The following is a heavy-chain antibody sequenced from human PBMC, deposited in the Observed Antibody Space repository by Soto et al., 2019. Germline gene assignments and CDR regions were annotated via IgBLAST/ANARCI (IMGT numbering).Heavy chain of an antibody. D-gene: IGHD3-10*01. CDR1: GGTFSSYT. Sequence: GASVKVSCKASGGTFSSYTISWVRQAPGQGLEWMGRIIPILGIANYAQKFQGRVTITADKSTSTAYMELSSLRSEDTAVYYCARERTMVRGVITDYYYYVMDFWGQGSTVIVSS. CDR3: ARERTMVRGVITDYYYYVMDF. V-gene: IGHV1-69*04. CDR2: IIPILGIA. J-gene: IGHJ6*02.